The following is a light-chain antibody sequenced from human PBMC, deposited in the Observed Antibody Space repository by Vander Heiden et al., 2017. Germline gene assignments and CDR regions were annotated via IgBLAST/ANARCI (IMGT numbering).Light chain of an antibody. J-gene: IGKJ1*01. CDR2: AAS. CDR1: QSISSY. CDR3: QQSYSTRWT. Sequence: DIKLTQSSSSLSASVADRVTITFRASQSISSYLNWYQQKPGKAPKLLIYAASSLQSGVPSRFSGSGSGTDFTLTISSLQPEDFATYYCQQSYSTRWTFGQGTKVEIK. V-gene: IGKV1-39*01.